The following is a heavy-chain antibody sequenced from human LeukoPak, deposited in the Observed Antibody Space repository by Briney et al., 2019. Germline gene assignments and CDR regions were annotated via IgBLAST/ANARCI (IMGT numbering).Heavy chain of an antibody. J-gene: IGHJ4*02. CDR2: INHSGST. D-gene: IGHD3-22*01. CDR1: GGSFSGYY. CDR3: ARAHNDYYDSSGLDY. V-gene: IGHV4-34*01. Sequence: SETLSLTCAVYGGSFSGYYWSWIRQPPGKGLEWIGEINHSGSTNYNPSLKSRVTISVDTSKNQFSLKLSSVTAADTAVYYCARAHNDYYDSSGLDYWGQGTLVTASS.